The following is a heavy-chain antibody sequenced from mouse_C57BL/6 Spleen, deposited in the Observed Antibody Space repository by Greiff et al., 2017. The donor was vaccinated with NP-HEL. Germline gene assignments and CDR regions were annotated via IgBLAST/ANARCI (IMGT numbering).Heavy chain of an antibody. D-gene: IGHD3-1*01. J-gene: IGHJ2*01. CDR2: ISSGGDYI. Sequence: EVKLMESGEGLVKPGGSLKLSCAASGFTFSSYAMSWVRQTPEKRLEWVAYISSGGDYIYYADTVKGRFTISRDNARNTLYLQMSSLKSEDTAMYYCTRDRDSHFDYWGQGTTLTVSS. CDR3: TRDRDSHFDY. V-gene: IGHV5-9-1*02. CDR1: GFTFSSYA.